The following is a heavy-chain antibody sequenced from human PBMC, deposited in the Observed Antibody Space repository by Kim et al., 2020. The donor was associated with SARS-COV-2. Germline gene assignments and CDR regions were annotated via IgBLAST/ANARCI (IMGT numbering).Heavy chain of an antibody. D-gene: IGHD6-13*01. V-gene: IGHV4-30-2*01. J-gene: IGHJ4*01. CDR3: ASTPAAASHYFDY. Sequence: NPSLKSRVTISVDRSKNQFSLKLSSVTAADTAVYYCASTPAAASHYFDYWGQGTLVTVSS.